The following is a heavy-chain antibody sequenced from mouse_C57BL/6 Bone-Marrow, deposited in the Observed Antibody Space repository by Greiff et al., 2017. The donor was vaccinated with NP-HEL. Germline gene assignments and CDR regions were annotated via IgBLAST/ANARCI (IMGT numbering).Heavy chain of an antibody. Sequence: EVQVVESGGGLVQPGGSLSLSCAASGFTFTDYYMSWVRQPPGKALEWLGFIRNKANGYTTEYSASVKGRFTISRDNSQSILYLQMNALRAEDSATYYCARSPTTVGDYWYFDVWGTGTTVTVSS. V-gene: IGHV7-3*01. CDR3: ARSPTTVGDYWYFDV. CDR2: IRNKANGYTT. D-gene: IGHD1-1*01. J-gene: IGHJ1*03. CDR1: GFTFTDYY.